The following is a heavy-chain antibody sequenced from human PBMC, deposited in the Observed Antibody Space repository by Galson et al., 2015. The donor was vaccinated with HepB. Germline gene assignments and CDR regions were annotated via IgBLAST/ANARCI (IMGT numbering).Heavy chain of an antibody. CDR3: ARHHIGEGVYSYGLDC. J-gene: IGHJ4*02. V-gene: IGHV5-10-1*04. CDR2: IGPSDSYT. Sequence: QSGAEVKKPGESLRISCKGSGYSFTSHWISWVRQMPGKGLEWMGRIGPSDSYTSYSPSFQGQVTISADKSISTAYLQWSSLRASDSAMYYCARHHIGEGVYSYGLDCWGQGTLVTVSS. CDR1: GYSFTSHW. D-gene: IGHD5-18*01.